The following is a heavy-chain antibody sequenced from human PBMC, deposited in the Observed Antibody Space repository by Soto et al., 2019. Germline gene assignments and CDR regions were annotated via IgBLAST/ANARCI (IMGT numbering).Heavy chain of an antibody. CDR3: ARDHLGIAAGDFDL. CDR1: GFGFDTYN. J-gene: IGHJ4*02. D-gene: IGHD6-19*01. V-gene: IGHV3-21*02. CDR2: ISSGRPDI. Sequence: EDQLVESGGGLVKPGGSLRLSCAASGFGFDTYNMNWVRQAPGKGLEWVSSISSGRPDIFYADSVRGRFTISRDDAKKSLFLHMNSLRADDTAVYYCARDHLGIAAGDFDLWGQGTLVTVSS.